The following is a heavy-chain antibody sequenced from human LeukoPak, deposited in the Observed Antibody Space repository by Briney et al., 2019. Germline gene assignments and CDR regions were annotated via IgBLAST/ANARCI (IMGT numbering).Heavy chain of an antibody. D-gene: IGHD3-10*01. CDR3: AKSGSYGSGSSDY. J-gene: IGHJ4*02. Sequence: GGSPRLSCAASGFTFSSYGMHWVRQAPGKGLEWVAVISYDGSNKYYADSVKGRFTISRDNSKNTLYLQMNSLRAEDTAVYYCAKSGSYGSGSSDYWGQGTLVTVSS. V-gene: IGHV3-30*18. CDR2: ISYDGSNK. CDR1: GFTFSSYG.